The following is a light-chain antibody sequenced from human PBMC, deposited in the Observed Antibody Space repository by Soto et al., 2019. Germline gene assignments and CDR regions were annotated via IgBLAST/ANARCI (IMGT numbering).Light chain of an antibody. J-gene: IGLJ7*01. CDR3: ATWDDSLSGAV. V-gene: IGLV1-47*01. Sequence: QSVVTQPPSASGTPGQRVTIYCSGSSSNVGSNYVYWYQQLPRAAPKLLLYRNNQRPSGVPDRFSGSKSGSSAYLAISGLRSEEEADYYCATWDDSLSGAVFGGGTQLTVL. CDR2: RNN. CDR1: SSNVGSNY.